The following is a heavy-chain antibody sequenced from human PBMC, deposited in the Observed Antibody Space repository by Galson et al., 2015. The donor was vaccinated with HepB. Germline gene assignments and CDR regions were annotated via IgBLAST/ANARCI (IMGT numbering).Heavy chain of an antibody. V-gene: IGHV3-23*01. CDR1: GFSFRNNG. D-gene: IGHD1-14*01. CDR3: ATVPLSRNQEDY. J-gene: IGHJ4*02. Sequence: SLRLSCAASGFSFRNNGMSWVRQAPGKGLEWVSAISGSGGSTYYADSVKDRFTISRDNSKNTLYLQMNSLRAEDTAVYYCATVPLSRNQEDYWGQGTLVTVSS. CDR2: ISGSGGST.